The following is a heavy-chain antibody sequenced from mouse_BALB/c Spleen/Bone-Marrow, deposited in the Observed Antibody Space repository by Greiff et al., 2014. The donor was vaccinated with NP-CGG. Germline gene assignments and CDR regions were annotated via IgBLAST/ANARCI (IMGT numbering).Heavy chain of an antibody. CDR1: GYTFTDYN. Sequence: SGPELVKPGASVKISCKASGYTFTDYNMQWVKQSHGKSLEWIGYIYPYNGGTGYNQKFKSKATLTVDNSSSTAYMELRSLTSEDSAVYYCARLGRDYWGQGTTLTVSS. D-gene: IGHD4-1*01. J-gene: IGHJ2*01. CDR2: IYPYNGGT. CDR3: ARLGRDY. V-gene: IGHV1S29*02.